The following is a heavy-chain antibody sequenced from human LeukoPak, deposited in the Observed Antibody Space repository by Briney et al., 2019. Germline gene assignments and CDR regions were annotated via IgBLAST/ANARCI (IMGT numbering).Heavy chain of an antibody. V-gene: IGHV3-48*03. CDR2: ISNGASTI. J-gene: IGHJ5*02. CDR1: GFTFSSYE. Sequence: GGTLRLSCEASGFTFSSYEMNWVRQAPGKGLEWVSYISNGASTIYYADSVKGRFLISRDNAKNSLFLQMNSLRAEDTAVYYCARKGSAAGPEDWFDPWGQGTLVTVSS. CDR3: ARKGSAAGPEDWFDP. D-gene: IGHD6-13*01.